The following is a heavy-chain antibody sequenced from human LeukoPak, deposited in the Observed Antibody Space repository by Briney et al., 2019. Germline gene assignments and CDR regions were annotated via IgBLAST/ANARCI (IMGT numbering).Heavy chain of an antibody. J-gene: IGHJ5*02. V-gene: IGHV1-18*04. D-gene: IGHD4-17*01. CDR3: ARDYGDYGWFDP. CDR2: ISAYNGNT. CDR1: GYTFTNYG. Sequence: ASVKVSCKASGYTFTNYGISWVRHAPGQGLEWMGWISAYNGNTNYAQKLQGRVTMTTDTSTSTAYMELRSLRSDDTAVYYCARDYGDYGWFDPWGQGTLVTVSS.